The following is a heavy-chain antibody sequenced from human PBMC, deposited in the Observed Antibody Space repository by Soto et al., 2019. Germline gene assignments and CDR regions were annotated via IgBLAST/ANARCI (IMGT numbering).Heavy chain of an antibody. CDR2: ISGSGGST. J-gene: IGHJ6*02. V-gene: IGHV3-23*01. Sequence: PGGSPRPSCAAPWFPFYSHSISRGPPGPGKGPEWVSSISGSGGSTYYADSVKGWFTISRDNSKNTLYLQMISLRAEDTAVYYCAKDTIFGVAATMDVWGQGTTVTVSS. CDR1: WFPFYSHS. D-gene: IGHD3-3*01. CDR3: AKDTIFGVAATMDV.